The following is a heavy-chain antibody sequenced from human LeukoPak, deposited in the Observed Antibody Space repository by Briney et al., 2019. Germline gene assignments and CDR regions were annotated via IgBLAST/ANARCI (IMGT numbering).Heavy chain of an antibody. CDR3: ARAGVASSSRVYYFDY. CDR1: GGTFSSYT. J-gene: IGHJ4*02. V-gene: IGHV1-69*02. D-gene: IGHD3-3*01. CDR2: IIPILGIA. Sequence: SVKVSCKASGGTFSSYTISWVRQAPGQGLECMGRIIPILGIANYAQKFQGRVTITADKSTSTAYMELRSLRSEDAAVYYCARAGVASSSRVYYFDYWGRGTLVTVSS.